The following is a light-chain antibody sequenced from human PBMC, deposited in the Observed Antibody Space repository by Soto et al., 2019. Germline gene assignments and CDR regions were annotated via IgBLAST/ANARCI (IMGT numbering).Light chain of an antibody. CDR3: QHGYVAPYN. Sequence: DIQMTQSPSTLSATAGDRVTITCRASQSISSWLAWYQHKPGKAPKLLIYDASNLDSGVPSRFTGSGSETDFTLTIRSLQPEDFATYYCQHGYVAPYNFGQGTKVDIK. CDR2: DAS. V-gene: IGKV1-5*01. J-gene: IGKJ2*01. CDR1: QSISSW.